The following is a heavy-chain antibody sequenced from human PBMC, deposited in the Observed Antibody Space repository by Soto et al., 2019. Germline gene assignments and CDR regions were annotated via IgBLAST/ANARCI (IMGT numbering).Heavy chain of an antibody. D-gene: IGHD4-17*01. Sequence: PSETLSLTCTVSGGSISSYYWSWIRQPPGKGLEWIGYIYYSGSTNYNPSLRRRVTISVGTSKNQFSLKLSSVTAADTAVYYCAKTHGDYDAFDIWGQGTMVTVSS. CDR1: GGSISSYY. V-gene: IGHV4-59*08. CDR2: IYYSGST. J-gene: IGHJ3*02. CDR3: AKTHGDYDAFDI.